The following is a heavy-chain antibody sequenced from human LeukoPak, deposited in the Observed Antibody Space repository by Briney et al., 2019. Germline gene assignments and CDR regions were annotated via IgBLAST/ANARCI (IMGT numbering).Heavy chain of an antibody. CDR3: ARREFRLWLVIAFDI. Sequence: GGSLRLSCAASGFTFSNYWMIWVRQAPGQGLEWVANIKQDGSEKSYVDSVKGLFTISRDNAKNSLYLQMNSLRAEDTAVYYCARREFRLWLVIAFDIWGQGTMVTVSS. CDR1: GFTFSNYW. D-gene: IGHD5-18*01. V-gene: IGHV3-7*01. J-gene: IGHJ3*02. CDR2: IKQDGSEK.